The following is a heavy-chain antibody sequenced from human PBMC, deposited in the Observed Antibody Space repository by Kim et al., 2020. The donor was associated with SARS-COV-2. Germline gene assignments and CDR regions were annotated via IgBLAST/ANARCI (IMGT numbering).Heavy chain of an antibody. J-gene: IGHJ4*02. CDR2: IYSGGST. CDR1: GFTVFSSY. Sequence: GGSLRLSCAASGFTVFSSYMSWVRQAPGKGLEWVSVIYSGGSTYYVDSVKGRFTVSRNNSKNTLYLQMNSPIAADTAVYYCARGGSSWSGFVGYCGQGTPVTVSS. D-gene: IGHD6-13*01. CDR3: ARGGSSWSGFVGY. V-gene: IGHV3-53*01.